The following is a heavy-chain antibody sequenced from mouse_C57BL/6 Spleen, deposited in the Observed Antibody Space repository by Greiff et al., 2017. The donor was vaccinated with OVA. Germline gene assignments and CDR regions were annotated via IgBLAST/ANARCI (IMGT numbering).Heavy chain of an antibody. CDR3: ARDWDEGYFDV. V-gene: IGHV1-52*01. CDR2: IDPSDSET. D-gene: IGHD4-1*01. J-gene: IGHJ1*03. CDR1: GYTFTSYW. Sequence: QVQLQQPGAELVRPGSSVKLSCKASGYTFTSYWMHWVKQRPIQGLEWIGNIDPSDSETHYNQKFKDKATLTVDKSSSTAYMQLSSLTSEDSAVYYCARDWDEGYFDVWGTGTTVTVSS.